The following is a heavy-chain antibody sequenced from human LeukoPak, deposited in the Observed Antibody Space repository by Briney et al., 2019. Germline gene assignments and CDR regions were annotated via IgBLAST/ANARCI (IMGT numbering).Heavy chain of an antibody. D-gene: IGHD2-2*01. J-gene: IGHJ3*02. Sequence: SETLSLTCTVSGGSISSGDYYWSWIRQPPGKGLEWIGYIYYSGSTYYNPSLKSRVTISVDTSKNQFSLKLSSVTAADTAVYYCASYCSTTSCLRRAFDIWGQGTMVTVSS. V-gene: IGHV4-30-4*01. CDR3: ASYCSTTSCLRRAFDI. CDR1: GGSISSGDYY. CDR2: IYYSGST.